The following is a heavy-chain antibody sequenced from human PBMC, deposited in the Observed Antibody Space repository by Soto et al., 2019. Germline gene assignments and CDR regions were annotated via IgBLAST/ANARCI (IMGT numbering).Heavy chain of an antibody. D-gene: IGHD3-10*01. CDR2: IYYSGST. V-gene: IGHV4-59*01. Sequence: SSETLSLPCTVSNGSLSSSYWSWHRHNPAKGLEWMGNIYYSGSTNYTPSLKSRVTMSVDTSKNQFTLKLSSVTAADTGVYFWARSFMVPVDFFDYWGQGTPVTVSS. CDR3: ARSFMVPVDFFDY. J-gene: IGHJ4*02. CDR1: NGSLSSSY.